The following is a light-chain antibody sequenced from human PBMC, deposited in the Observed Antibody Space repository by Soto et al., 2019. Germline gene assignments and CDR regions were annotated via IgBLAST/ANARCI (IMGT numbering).Light chain of an antibody. CDR1: QSISSW. V-gene: IGKV1-5*03. J-gene: IGKJ3*01. Sequence: DIQMTQSPSTLSASVGDRVTITCRASQSISSWLAWYQQKPGKAPKLLIYKASSLESGVPSRFSGSGSGTEFTLTISSRQPDDFATYYCQQYNSWFTFGPGTKVDIK. CDR3: QQYNSWFT. CDR2: KAS.